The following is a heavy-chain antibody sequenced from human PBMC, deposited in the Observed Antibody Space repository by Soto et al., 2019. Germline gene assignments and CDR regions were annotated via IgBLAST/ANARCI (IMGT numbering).Heavy chain of an antibody. D-gene: IGHD3-22*01. CDR2: INPNSGGT. J-gene: IGHJ2*01. V-gene: IGHV1-2*02. Sequence: ASVKVSCKASGYTFTGYYMHWVRQAPGQGLEWMGWINPNSGGTNYAQKFQGRVTMTRDTSISTAYMELSRLRSDDTAVYYCARGDDSSGYYYADPYWYFDLWGRGTLVTVSS. CDR1: GYTFTGYY. CDR3: ARGDDSSGYYYADPYWYFDL.